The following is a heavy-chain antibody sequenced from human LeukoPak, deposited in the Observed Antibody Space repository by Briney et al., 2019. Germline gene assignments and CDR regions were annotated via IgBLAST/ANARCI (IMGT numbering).Heavy chain of an antibody. CDR3: ATYSSAWSYFDY. CDR1: GYTFTGYY. CDR2: ISPNSGDT. D-gene: IGHD6-19*01. J-gene: IGHJ4*02. V-gene: IGHV1-2*02. Sequence: GASVKVSCKGSGYTFTGYYMPWVRQAPGQRLEWMGWISPNSGDTNYAQKFQGRVTMTRDTSISTAYMELSRLRSDDTAVYYCATYSSAWSYFDYWGQGTLVSVSS.